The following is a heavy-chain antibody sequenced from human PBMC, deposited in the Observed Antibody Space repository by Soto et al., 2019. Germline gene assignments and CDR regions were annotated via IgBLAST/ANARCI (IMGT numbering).Heavy chain of an antibody. CDR3: ARDPSTSYTFDY. J-gene: IGHJ4*02. Sequence: PGGSLRLSCAASGFTFSSYAMSWVRQAPGKGLEWVSAISGSGGSTYYADSVKGRFTISRDNAKNSLYLQMNSLRDEDTAVYYCARDPSTSYTFDYWGQGTLVTVSS. V-gene: IGHV3-23*01. D-gene: IGHD2-2*01. CDR2: ISGSGGST. CDR1: GFTFSSYA.